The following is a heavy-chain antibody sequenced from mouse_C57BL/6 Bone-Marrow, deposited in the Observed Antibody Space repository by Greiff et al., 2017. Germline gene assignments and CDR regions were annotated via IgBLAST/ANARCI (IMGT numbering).Heavy chain of an antibody. CDR1: GYTFTSYG. J-gene: IGHJ4*01. CDR2: IYPRSGNT. D-gene: IGHD1-1*01. V-gene: IGHV1-81*01. CDR3: ARVDYYGSSQSFYAMDY. Sequence: QVQLQQSGAELARPGASVKLSCKASGYTFTSYGISWVKQRTGQGLEWIGEIYPRSGNTYYNEKFKGKATLTADNSSSTAYMELRSLTSEESAVYFCARVDYYGSSQSFYAMDYWGQGTSVTVSS.